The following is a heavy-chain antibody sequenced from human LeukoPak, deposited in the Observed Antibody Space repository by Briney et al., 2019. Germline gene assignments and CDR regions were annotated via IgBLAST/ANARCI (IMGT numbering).Heavy chain of an antibody. Sequence: SETPSLSCTVSGGSLSRGSYYWGWIGQPPGKGLEWIGSIYYIGSTYYNPSLKSRVTISVDTSKNRISLNLSSVTAADTAVYYCASGGGHEDFDYWGQGTLVTVSS. CDR2: IYYIGST. J-gene: IGHJ4*02. CDR1: GGSLSRGSYY. D-gene: IGHD3-16*01. V-gene: IGHV4-39*01. CDR3: ASGGGHEDFDY.